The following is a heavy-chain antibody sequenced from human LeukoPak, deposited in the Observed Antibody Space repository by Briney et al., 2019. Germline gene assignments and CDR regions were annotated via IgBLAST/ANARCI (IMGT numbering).Heavy chain of an antibody. CDR3: AKDRCSNGVGCYYYYMDV. CDR2: IGGSGGST. CDR1: GFTFDDYG. V-gene: IGHV3-23*01. J-gene: IGHJ6*03. Sequence: PGGSLRLSCAASGFTFDDYGMSWVRQAPGKGLEWVSAIGGSGGSTYYADSVKGRFSISRDSSKNILYLQMNSLRAEDTAVYYCAKDRCSNGVGCYYYYMDVWGKGTTVTISS. D-gene: IGHD2-8*01.